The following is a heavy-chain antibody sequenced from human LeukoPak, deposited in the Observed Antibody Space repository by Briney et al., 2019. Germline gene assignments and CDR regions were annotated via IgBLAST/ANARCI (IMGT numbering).Heavy chain of an antibody. CDR3: AKRSEQWLASDY. J-gene: IGHJ4*02. D-gene: IGHD6-19*01. CDR2: ISGSGGST. Sequence: GGSLRLSCAASGFTFSSYAMSWVRQAPGKGLEWVSAISGSGGSTYYADSVKGRFTISRDNSKNTPYLQMNSLRAEDTAVYYCAKRSEQWLASDYWGQGTLVTVSS. CDR1: GFTFSSYA. V-gene: IGHV3-23*01.